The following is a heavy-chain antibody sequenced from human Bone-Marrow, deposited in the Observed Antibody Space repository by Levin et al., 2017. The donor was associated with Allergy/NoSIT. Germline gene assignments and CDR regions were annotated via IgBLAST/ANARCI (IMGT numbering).Heavy chain of an antibody. J-gene: IGHJ4*02. CDR1: GFPFSAYG. D-gene: IGHD2/OR15-2a*01. V-gene: IGHV3-33*01. CDR3: ARDRSGNYFYF. Sequence: GESLKISCAASGFPFSAYGMHWIRQGPGKGLEWVAFIYFDGSKTYHADSVEGRFTISRDNSKNTVYLQMDSLSGDDTAMYYCARDRSGNYFYFWGQGTQVTVSS. CDR2: IYFDGSKT.